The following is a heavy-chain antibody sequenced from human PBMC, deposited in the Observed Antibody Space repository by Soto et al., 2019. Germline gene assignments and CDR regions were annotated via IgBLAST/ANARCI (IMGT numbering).Heavy chain of an antibody. J-gene: IGHJ5*02. Sequence: QVQLVQSGAEVKKPGSSVKVSCKASGGTFSSYAISWVRQAPGQGLEWMGGIIPIFGTANYAQKFQGRVTITGDGFTSTGYMELKRLGTEEKGRDLCGEGRIGGRPHHRFRPRGQGNLVTVSS. D-gene: IGHD1-26*01. CDR2: IIPIFGTA. CDR1: GGTFSSYA. V-gene: IGHV1-69*01. CDR3: GEGRIGGRPHHRFRP.